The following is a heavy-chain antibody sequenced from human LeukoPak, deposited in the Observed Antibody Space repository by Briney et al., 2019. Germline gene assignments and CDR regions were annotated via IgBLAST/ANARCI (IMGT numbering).Heavy chain of an antibody. D-gene: IGHD3-22*01. V-gene: IGHV3-23*01. Sequence: GGSLRLSCVASGFPFSNYAMSWVRQAPGKGLESVSVISGEGGTTYYADSVKGRFTISRDNSKNTLYLQMNSLRAEDTAVYYCARGVANDYDSSGYQNWGQGTLVTVSS. CDR2: ISGEGGTT. CDR1: GFPFSNYA. CDR3: ARGVANDYDSSGYQN. J-gene: IGHJ4*02.